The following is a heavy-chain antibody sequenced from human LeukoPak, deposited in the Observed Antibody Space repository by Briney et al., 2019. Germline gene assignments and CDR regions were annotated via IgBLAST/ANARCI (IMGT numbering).Heavy chain of an antibody. CDR3: AKGLVDGGDYYFDY. CDR1: GFTFSSYG. V-gene: IGHV3-23*01. J-gene: IGHJ4*02. CDR2: ISRRGGST. Sequence: GGTLRLSCAASGFTFSSYGMSWVRQAPGKVLEWVSGISRRGGSTHYAESVKGRFTISRDNSKNTLYLQMNSLRVEDTAVYYCAKGLVDGGDYYFDYWGQGTLVTVSS. D-gene: IGHD2-21*02.